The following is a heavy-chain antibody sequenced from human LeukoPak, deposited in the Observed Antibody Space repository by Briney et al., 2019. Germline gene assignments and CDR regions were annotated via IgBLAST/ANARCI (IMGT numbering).Heavy chain of an antibody. CDR2: INHSGST. CDR1: GGSFSGYY. V-gene: IGHV4-34*01. D-gene: IGHD5-24*01. CDR3: ARGITYYFDY. J-gene: IGHJ4*02. Sequence: SETLSLTCAVYGGSFSGYYWSWIRQPPGKGLEWIGEINHSGSTNYNPSLKSRVTISVDTSKNQFSLKLSSVTAADTAVYYCARGITYYFDYRGQGTLVTVSS.